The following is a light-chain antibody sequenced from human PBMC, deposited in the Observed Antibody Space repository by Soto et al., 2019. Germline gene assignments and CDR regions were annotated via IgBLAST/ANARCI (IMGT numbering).Light chain of an antibody. Sequence: EMVLTQSPGTLSLSPGERATLSCSASQSVSSNYLGWYQQKPGQAPRLLIYRASIRATGVPARFSGSGSGTEFTLTISGLQSEDVSIYFCQHYNFWPHSFGQGTKVDI. CDR2: RAS. CDR1: QSVSSN. CDR3: QHYNFWPHS. V-gene: IGKV3-15*01. J-gene: IGKJ2*01.